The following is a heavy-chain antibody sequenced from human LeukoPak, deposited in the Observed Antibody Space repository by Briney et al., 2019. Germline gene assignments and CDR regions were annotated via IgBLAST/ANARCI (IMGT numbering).Heavy chain of an antibody. CDR2: ISYDGSNK. D-gene: IGHD3-9*01. Sequence: GGSLRLSCAASGFTFSSYAMHWVRQAPGKGLEWVAVISYDGSNKYYADSVKGRFTISRDNAKNTLYLQMNSLRAGDTAVYYCARVKFGTRYFDWPVHWGQGTLVTVSS. CDR1: GFTFSSYA. V-gene: IGHV3-30-3*01. CDR3: ARVKFGTRYFDWPVH. J-gene: IGHJ4*02.